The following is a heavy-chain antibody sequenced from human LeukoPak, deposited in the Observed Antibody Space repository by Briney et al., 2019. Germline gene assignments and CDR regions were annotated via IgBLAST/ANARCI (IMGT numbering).Heavy chain of an antibody. CDR1: GFTLSSYA. CDR2: ISVSGNT. D-gene: IGHD3-16*01. CDR3: AKIPQVATYTVPNFDF. Sequence: GGSLRLSCAASGFTLSSYAMSWVRQGPGKGLEWVSAISVSGNTYHADSVKGRFTISRDSYKNTLYLQMNSLRAEDAAVYYCAKIPQVATYTVPNFDFWGQGTLVTVSS. J-gene: IGHJ4*02. V-gene: IGHV3-23*01.